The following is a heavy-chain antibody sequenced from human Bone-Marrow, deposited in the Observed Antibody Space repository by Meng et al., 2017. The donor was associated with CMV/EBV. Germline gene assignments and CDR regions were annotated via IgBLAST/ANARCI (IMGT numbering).Heavy chain of an antibody. J-gene: IGHJ6*02. V-gene: IGHV4-61*01. CDR2: IYYSGST. CDR1: GGSVSSGSYY. CDR3: SRDFWSGYPYGRDV. D-gene: IGHD3-3*01. Sequence: SETLSLTCTVSGGSVSSGSYYWSWIRQPPGKGLEWLGYIYYSGSTNYNLSLKSRVTISVDKAKNPFSLKLSSVTAADTAVYYCSRDFWSGYPYGRDVWGQGTTVTVSS.